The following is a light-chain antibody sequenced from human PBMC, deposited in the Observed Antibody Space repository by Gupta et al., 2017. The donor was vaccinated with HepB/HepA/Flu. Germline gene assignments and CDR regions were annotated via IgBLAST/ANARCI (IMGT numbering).Light chain of an antibody. CDR3: QQRSNFA. CDR1: QSVNNY. Sequence: EIVLTQSPATLSLSPGERATLSCRASQSVNNYLAWYQQKPGQAPRLLIYDTYNRATGVPPRFSGSGSGTDLTLTISSLEPEDFAIYYCQQRSNFAFGGGTKVEIK. J-gene: IGKJ4*01. V-gene: IGKV3-11*01. CDR2: DTY.